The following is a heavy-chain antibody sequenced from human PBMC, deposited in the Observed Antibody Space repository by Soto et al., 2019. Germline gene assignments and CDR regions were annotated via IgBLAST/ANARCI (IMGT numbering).Heavy chain of an antibody. CDR1: GFTFSSYA. CDR2: ISGSGGST. V-gene: IGHV3-23*01. CDR3: AKDSNIQLERRGQGHYYYYMDV. J-gene: IGHJ6*03. Sequence: GGSLRLSCAASGFTFSSYAMSWVRQAPGKGLEWVSAISGSGGSTYYADSVKGRFTISRDNSKNTLYLQMNSLRAEDTAVYYCAKDSNIQLERRGQGHYYYYMDVWGKGTTVTVSS. D-gene: IGHD1-1*01.